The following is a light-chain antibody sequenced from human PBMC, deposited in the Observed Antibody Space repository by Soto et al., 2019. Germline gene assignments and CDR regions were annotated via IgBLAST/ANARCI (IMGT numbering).Light chain of an antibody. CDR3: HQYGSSPRT. CDR1: QSVSSNF. Sequence: EIVLTQSPGTLSLSPGDRATLSCRASQSVSSNFLAWYQQKTGQAPRLLIYGASIRATGIPDRFSGSGSGTDFTLTIRRLEPEDFAMYFCHQYGSSPRTFGQGTKVEIK. CDR2: GAS. J-gene: IGKJ1*01. V-gene: IGKV3-20*01.